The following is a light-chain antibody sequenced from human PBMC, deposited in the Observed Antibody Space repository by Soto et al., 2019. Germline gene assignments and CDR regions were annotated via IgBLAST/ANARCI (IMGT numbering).Light chain of an antibody. CDR3: SSYAGRNNVV. J-gene: IGLJ2*01. CDR1: SSDVGGYNY. CDR2: EVS. V-gene: IGLV2-8*01. Sequence: QSALSQPPSASGSPGQSVTISCTGTSSDVGGYNYVSWYQQHPGKAPKLMIYEVSKRPSGVPDRFSGSKSGNTASLTVSGLQPEDDSNYYCSSYAGRNNVVFGGGTKVTVL.